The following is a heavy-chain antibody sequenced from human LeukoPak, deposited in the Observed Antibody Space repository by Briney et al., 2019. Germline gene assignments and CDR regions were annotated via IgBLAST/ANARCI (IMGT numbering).Heavy chain of an antibody. D-gene: IGHD1-7*01. J-gene: IGHJ4*02. CDR2: IYYSGST. CDR1: GGSFSGYY. Sequence: PSETLSLTCAIYGGSFSGYYWSWIRQSPGKGLEWIGSIYYSGSTYYNPSLKSRVTISVDTSKNQFSLKLSSVTAADTAVYYCATTGTTLLIDYWGQGTLVTVSS. CDR3: ATTGTTLLIDY. V-gene: IGHV4-34*01.